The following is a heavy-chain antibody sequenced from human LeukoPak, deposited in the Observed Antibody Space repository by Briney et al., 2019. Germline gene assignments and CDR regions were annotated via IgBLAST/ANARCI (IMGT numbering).Heavy chain of an antibody. CDR1: GGSFSGYY. CDR2: INHSGST. Sequence: TSETLSLTCAVYGGSFSGYYWSWIRQPPGKGLEWIGEINHSGSTNYNPSLKSRVTISVDTSKNQFSLKLSSVTAADTAVYYCASSGDYYDSSGYGKFDYWGQGTLVTVSS. V-gene: IGHV4-34*01. CDR3: ASSGDYYDSSGYGKFDY. J-gene: IGHJ4*02. D-gene: IGHD3-22*01.